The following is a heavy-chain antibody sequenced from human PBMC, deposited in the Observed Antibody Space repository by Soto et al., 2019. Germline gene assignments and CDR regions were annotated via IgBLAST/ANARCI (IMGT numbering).Heavy chain of an antibody. CDR1: GYTFTSYG. V-gene: IGHV1-18*01. D-gene: IGHD3-10*01. J-gene: IGHJ4*02. CDR2: ISAYNGNT. Sequence: ASVKVSCKASGYTFTSYGISWVRQAPGQGLEWMGWISAYNGNTNYAQKLKGRVTMTTDTSTSTAYMELRSLRSDDTAVYYCARDHALGITMVRGAPVNHYWGQGTLVTVSS. CDR3: ARDHALGITMVRGAPVNHY.